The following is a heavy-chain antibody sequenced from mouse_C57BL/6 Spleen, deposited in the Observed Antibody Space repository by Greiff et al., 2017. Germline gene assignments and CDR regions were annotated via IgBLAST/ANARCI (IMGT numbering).Heavy chain of an antibody. J-gene: IGHJ4*01. Sequence: VKLQQPGTELVKPGASVKLSCKASGYTFTSYWMHWVKQRPGQGLEWIGNINPSNGGTNYNEKFKSKATLTVDKSSSTAYMQLSSLTSEDSAVYYCARSGVTTDAMDYWGQGTSVTVSS. CDR1: GYTFTSYW. CDR2: INPSNGGT. D-gene: IGHD1-1*01. CDR3: ARSGVTTDAMDY. V-gene: IGHV1-53*01.